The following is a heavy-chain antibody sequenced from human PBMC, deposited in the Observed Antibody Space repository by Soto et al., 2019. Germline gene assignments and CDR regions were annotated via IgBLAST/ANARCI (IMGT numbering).Heavy chain of an antibody. J-gene: IGHJ4*02. D-gene: IGHD6-6*01. CDR3: ARGGIAARTFLFDY. CDR1: GFTVSSNY. Sequence: WGSLRLSCAASGFTVSSNYMSWVRQAPGKGLEWVSVIYSGGSTYYADSVKGRFTISRHNSKNTLYLQMNSLRAEDTAVYYCARGGIAARTFLFDYWGQGTLVTVSS. V-gene: IGHV3-53*04. CDR2: IYSGGST.